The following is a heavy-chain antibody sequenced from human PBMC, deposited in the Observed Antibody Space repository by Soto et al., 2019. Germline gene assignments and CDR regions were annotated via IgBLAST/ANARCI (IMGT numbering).Heavy chain of an antibody. V-gene: IGHV4-4*07. CDR2: IYSGGST. CDR1: GGSISTYY. D-gene: IGHD3-10*01. CDR3: ARGPGGFGELSLDY. J-gene: IGHJ4*02. Sequence: QVQLQEWGPGLVKPSETLSLTCSVSGGSISTYYWSWIRQPAGKGLEWIGRIYSGGSTNFNPSLRGRVDVSVDMSKNQFSLELPSVTAADTAVYYCARGPGGFGELSLDYWGQGTLVTVSS.